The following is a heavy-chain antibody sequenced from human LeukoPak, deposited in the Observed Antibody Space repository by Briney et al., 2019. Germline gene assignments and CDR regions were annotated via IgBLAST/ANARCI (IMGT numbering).Heavy chain of an antibody. D-gene: IGHD3-10*01. CDR3: ARGGYTMVRGVPPPNWFDP. CDR1: GDSISSYY. J-gene: IGHJ5*02. Sequence: SETLSLTCTVSGDSISSYYWSWIRQPPGKGLEWIGYIYYTGSTNYNPSLKSRVTISVDTSKNQFSLKLNSVTAADTAVYYCARGGYTMVRGVPPPNWFDPWGQGTLVTVSS. V-gene: IGHV4-59*01. CDR2: IYYTGST.